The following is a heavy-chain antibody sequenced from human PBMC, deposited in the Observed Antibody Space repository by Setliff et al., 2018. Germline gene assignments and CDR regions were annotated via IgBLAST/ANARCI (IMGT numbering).Heavy chain of an antibody. CDR2: ISYSGTP. V-gene: IGHV4-39*01. J-gene: IGHJ4*01. D-gene: IGHD2-15*01. Sequence: SETLSLTCTVSDDSFTSSRYYWGWIRQAPGSGLEWIGSISYSGTPYYNASVESRVTISIDTSRNQFSLALRSVTVADTATYYCVRPGGTTVVARHFDYWGSGILVTVSS. CDR3: VRPGGTTVVARHFDY. CDR1: DDSFTSSRYY.